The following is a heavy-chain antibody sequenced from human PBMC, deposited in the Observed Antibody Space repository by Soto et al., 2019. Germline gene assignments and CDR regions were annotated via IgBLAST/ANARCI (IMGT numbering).Heavy chain of an antibody. J-gene: IGHJ3*02. CDR1: GFTFSSYW. Sequence: QPGGSMRLSCAASGFTFSSYWRSWVRQAPGKGLEWVANIKQDGSEKYYVDSVKGRFTISRDNAKNSLYLQMNSLRAEDSAVYYCARPYYYDSSGYLIYSFDIWGQGTMVTVSS. CDR2: IKQDGSEK. CDR3: ARPYYYDSSGYLIYSFDI. V-gene: IGHV3-7*03. D-gene: IGHD3-22*01.